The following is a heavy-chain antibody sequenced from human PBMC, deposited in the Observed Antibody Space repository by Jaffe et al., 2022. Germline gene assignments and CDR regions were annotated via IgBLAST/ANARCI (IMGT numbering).Heavy chain of an antibody. CDR3: ARKSIVVFWSGYYFWFDP. V-gene: IGHV4-34*01. J-gene: IGHJ5*02. CDR1: GGSFSGYY. D-gene: IGHD3-3*01. Sequence: QVQLQQWGAGLLKPSETLSLTCAVYGGSFSGYYWSWIRQPPGKGLEWIGEINHSGSTNYNPSLKSRVTISVDTSKNQFSLKLSSVTAADTAVYYCARKSIVVFWSGYYFWFDPWGQGTLVTVSS. CDR2: INHSGST.